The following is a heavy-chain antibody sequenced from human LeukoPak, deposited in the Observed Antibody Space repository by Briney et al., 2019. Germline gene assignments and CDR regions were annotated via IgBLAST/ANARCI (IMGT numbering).Heavy chain of an antibody. CDR1: GFSFSTHW. J-gene: IGHJ4*02. V-gene: IGHV3-74*01. CDR3: GSLTVVARDH. Sequence: GGSLRLSCAASGFSFSTHWMDWVRQSPGNGLVCVAQINSDGSRTSYADSVKGRFTISRDNAKNTLYLEMISLRAEDTAVYYCGSLTVVARDHWGQGTLVTVSS. D-gene: IGHD3-22*01. CDR2: INSDGSRT.